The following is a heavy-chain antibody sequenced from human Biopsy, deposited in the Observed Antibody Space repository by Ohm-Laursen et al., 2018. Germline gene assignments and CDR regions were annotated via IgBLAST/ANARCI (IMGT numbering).Heavy chain of an antibody. Sequence: TLSLTCTVSGASMTGYFWTWVRQPAGKGLEWIGHIYTIGDTTYNPSLESRVTMPLDTSKNQFSLKLSSVTVADTAVYYCARVEDCSGDNCPRLAFDLWGQGTTVIVSS. J-gene: IGHJ3*01. CDR3: ARVEDCSGDNCPRLAFDL. CDR2: IYTIGDT. D-gene: IGHD2-15*01. CDR1: GASMTGYF. V-gene: IGHV4-4*07.